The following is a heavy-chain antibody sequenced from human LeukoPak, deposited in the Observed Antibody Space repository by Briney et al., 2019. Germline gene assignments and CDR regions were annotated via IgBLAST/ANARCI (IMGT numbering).Heavy chain of an antibody. CDR3: ARGSSGGLTDY. CDR2: ITGSGGDT. D-gene: IGHD4/OR15-4a*01. Sequence: GGSLRLSCAASGFTFSSYAMSSVRQAPGKGLEWVSAITGSGGDTYDADSVKGRFTISRDNAKNSLYLQMNSLRAEDTAVYYCARGSSGGLTDYWGQGTLVTVSS. V-gene: IGHV3-23*01. CDR1: GFTFSSYA. J-gene: IGHJ4*02.